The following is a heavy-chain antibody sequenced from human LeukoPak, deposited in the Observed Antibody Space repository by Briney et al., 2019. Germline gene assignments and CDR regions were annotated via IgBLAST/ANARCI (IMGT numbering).Heavy chain of an antibody. CDR2: IKRDGSEK. CDR3: ATTSSGCSLREFDY. Sequence: GGSLRLSCAASGFIFSGYTMNWVRQAPGKGLEWVANIKRDGSEKYYLESVKGRFTITRDNAKNSLYLQMSSLRVEDTAVYYCATTSSGCSLREFDYWGQGTLVTVSS. V-gene: IGHV3-7*01. J-gene: IGHJ4*02. CDR1: GFIFSGYT. D-gene: IGHD3-22*01.